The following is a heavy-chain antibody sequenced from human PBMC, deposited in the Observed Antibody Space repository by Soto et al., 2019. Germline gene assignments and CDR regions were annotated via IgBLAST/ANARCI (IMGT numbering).Heavy chain of an antibody. V-gene: IGHV4-59*01. J-gene: IGHJ5*02. D-gene: IGHD1-1*01. CDR2: IYYSGST. CDR3: ARGVFLRVHNNWFDP. CDR1: GGSISSYY. Sequence: PSETLSLTCTVSGGSISSYYWSWIRQPPGKGLEWIGYIYYSGSTNYNPSLKSRVTISVDTSKNQFSLKLSSVTAADTAVYYCARGVFLRVHNNWFDPWGQGTLVTVSS.